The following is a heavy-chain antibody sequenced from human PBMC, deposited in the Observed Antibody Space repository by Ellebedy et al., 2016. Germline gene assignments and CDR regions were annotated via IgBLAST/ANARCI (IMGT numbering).Heavy chain of an antibody. V-gene: IGHV4-61*05. CDR1: GGSISSSSYY. CDR2: IYYSGST. Sequence: SETLSLXCTVSGGSISSSSYYWSWIRQPPGKGLEWIGYIYYSGSTNYNPSLKSRVTISVDTSKNQFSLKLSSVNAADTAVYYCARNYASGFSSYGMDVWGQGTTVTVSS. CDR3: ARNYASGFSSYGMDV. D-gene: IGHD3-10*01. J-gene: IGHJ6*02.